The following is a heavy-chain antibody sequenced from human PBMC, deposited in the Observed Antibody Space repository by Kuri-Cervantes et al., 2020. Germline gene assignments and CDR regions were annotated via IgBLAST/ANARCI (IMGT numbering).Heavy chain of an antibody. CDR3: VKDKGPGGLYYYGVDV. V-gene: IGHV3-9*01. CDR2: ISWNSGSI. J-gene: IGHJ6*02. Sequence: SLKISCAASGFTFDDYAMHWVRQAPGKGLEWVSGISWNSGSIDYADSVRGRFTISRDNAKKTLSLQMNSLRAEDTAFYYCVKDKGPGGLYYYGVDVWGQGTTVTVSS. CDR1: GFTFDDYA. D-gene: IGHD2-8*02.